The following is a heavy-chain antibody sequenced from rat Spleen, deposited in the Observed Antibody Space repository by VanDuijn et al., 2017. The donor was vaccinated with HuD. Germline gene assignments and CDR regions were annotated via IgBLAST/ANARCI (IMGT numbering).Heavy chain of an antibody. CDR1: GFTFSDYN. CDR3: TREDWAFDY. D-gene: IGHD4-2*01. CDR2: ITYDGSGT. Sequence: EVQLVESGGGLVQPGRSLKLSCAASGFTFSDYNMAWVRQAPKKGLEWVATITYDGSGTYYRDSVKGRFTISRDNAKSILYLQMNRLRSEDTATYYCTREDWAFDYWGQGVMVTVSS. J-gene: IGHJ2*01. V-gene: IGHV5-7*01.